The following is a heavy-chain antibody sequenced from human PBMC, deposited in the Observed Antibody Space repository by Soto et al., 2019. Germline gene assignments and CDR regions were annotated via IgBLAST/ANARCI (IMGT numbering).Heavy chain of an antibody. Sequence: PGESLKISCKGSGYKFTNYWIGWVRQVPGKGLEWMGIIYPDDSDTRYNPSFQGQVTLSVDKSANTAYLQWRSLTASDTAMYYCARLQGFLTGYYIPNFEFWGQGTPVTVSS. CDR3: ARLQGFLTGYYIPNFEF. CDR1: GYKFTNYW. CDR2: IYPDDSDT. V-gene: IGHV5-51*01. D-gene: IGHD3-9*01. J-gene: IGHJ4*02.